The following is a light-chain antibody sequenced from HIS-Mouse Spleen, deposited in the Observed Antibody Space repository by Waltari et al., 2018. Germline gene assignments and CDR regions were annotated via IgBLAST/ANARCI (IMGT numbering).Light chain of an antibody. CDR2: KDS. CDR3: QSADSSGTYVV. V-gene: IGLV3-25*03. CDR1: ALPKQY. J-gene: IGLJ2*01. Sequence: SYELTQPPSVSVSPGQTARITCSGDALPKQYAYWYHQKPGQAPVQVIYKDSERPSGIPGRFSGSSSGTTVTLTISGVQAEDEADYYCQSADSSGTYVVFGGGTKLTVL.